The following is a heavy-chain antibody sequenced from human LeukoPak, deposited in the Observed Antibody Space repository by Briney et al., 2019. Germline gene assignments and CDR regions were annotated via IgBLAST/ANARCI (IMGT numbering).Heavy chain of an antibody. V-gene: IGHV3-21*06. D-gene: IGHD2-2*01. CDR2: ISRNSRFI. CDR3: ARDGRTDY. J-gene: IGHJ4*02. Sequence: PGGSLRLSCAASGLTFSAYTMNCVRRAPGKGLEWVSSISRNSRFIYDADSVQGRFTISRDNAKNLLYLQMNSLRAEDTAVYYCARDGRTDYWGQGTLVTVSS. CDR1: GLTFSAYT.